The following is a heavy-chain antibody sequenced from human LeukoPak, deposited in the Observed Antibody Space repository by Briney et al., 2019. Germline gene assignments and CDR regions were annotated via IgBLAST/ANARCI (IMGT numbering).Heavy chain of an antibody. Sequence: PSETLSLTCTVSGGSISSYYWSWIRQPAGKGLEWIGRIYTSGSTNYNPSLKSRVTMSVDTSKNQFSLKLSSVTAADTAVYYCARDPPRYGDYVEDYWGQGTLVTVSS. CDR2: IYTSGST. CDR3: ARDPPRYGDYVEDY. D-gene: IGHD4-17*01. J-gene: IGHJ4*02. CDR1: GGSISSYY. V-gene: IGHV4-4*07.